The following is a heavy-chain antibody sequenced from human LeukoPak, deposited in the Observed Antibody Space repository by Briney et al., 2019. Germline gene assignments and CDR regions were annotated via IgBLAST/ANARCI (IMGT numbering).Heavy chain of an antibody. CDR2: IDWDDDK. CDR3: ARIRGVTEVFDY. CDR1: GFSLSTDGMC. J-gene: IGHJ4*02. D-gene: IGHD2-21*02. V-gene: IGHV2-70*10. Sequence: SGPALVKPTQTLTLTCTFSGFSLSTDGMCVSWIRQPPGKALEWIARIDWDDDKYYSTSLKTRLTISKDTSKNQVVLTVTNMDAVYTATYYCARIRGVTEVFDYWGQGTLVTVSS.